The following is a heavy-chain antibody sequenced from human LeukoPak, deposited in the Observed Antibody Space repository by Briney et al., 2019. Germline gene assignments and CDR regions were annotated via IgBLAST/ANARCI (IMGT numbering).Heavy chain of an antibody. Sequence: ASVKVSCKASGYTFTSYYMHWVRQAPGQGLEWMGIINPSGGSTSYAQKFQGRVTMTMNTSISTAHMELSSLRSEDTAVYYCARGRLRVPRSFDPWGQGTLVTVSS. CDR3: ARGRLRVPRSFDP. D-gene: IGHD3-16*01. CDR1: GYTFTSYY. V-gene: IGHV1-46*01. CDR2: INPSGGST. J-gene: IGHJ5*02.